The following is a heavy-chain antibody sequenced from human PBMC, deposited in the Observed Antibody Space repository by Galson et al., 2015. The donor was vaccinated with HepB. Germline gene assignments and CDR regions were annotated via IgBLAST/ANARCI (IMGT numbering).Heavy chain of an antibody. D-gene: IGHD3-3*01. V-gene: IGHV3-7*03. CDR2: IKQDGSEK. CDR3: AREPRKRITIFGVVDYYYGMDV. CDR1: GFTFSSYW. Sequence: SLRLSCAASGFTFSSYWMSWVRQAPGKGLEWVANIKQDGSEKYYVDSVKGRFTISRDNAKNSLYLQMNSLRAEDTAVYYCAREPRKRITIFGVVDYYYGMDVWGQGTTVTVSS. J-gene: IGHJ6*02.